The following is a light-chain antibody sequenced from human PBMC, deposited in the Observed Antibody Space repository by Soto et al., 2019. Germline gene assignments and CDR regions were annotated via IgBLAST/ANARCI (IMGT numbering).Light chain of an antibody. CDR3: GTWDSSLSAVL. Sequence: QSVLTQPPSLSAAPGQKVIISCSGSSSNIGNNYVSWYQQLPGTAPKLLIYDNNQRPSGIPDRFSGSKSGTSATLGITGLQTGDEADYYCGTWDSSLSAVLFGGGTKVTVL. CDR1: SSNIGNNY. V-gene: IGLV1-51*01. CDR2: DNN. J-gene: IGLJ2*01.